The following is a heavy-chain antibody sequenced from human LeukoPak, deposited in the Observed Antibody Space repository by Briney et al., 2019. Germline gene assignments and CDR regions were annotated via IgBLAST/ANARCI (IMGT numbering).Heavy chain of an antibody. J-gene: IGHJ4*02. CDR3: ARLTDMDYGDWGIDY. CDR1: GYSFTSYW. Sequence: GESLKISCKGSGYSFTSYWIAWVRQMPGKGLEWMGIIYPGDSDTRYSPSFQGQVTISADKSISTAYLQWSSLKASDTAMYYCARLTDMDYGDWGIDYWGQGTLVPVSS. CDR2: IYPGDSDT. V-gene: IGHV5-51*01. D-gene: IGHD4-17*01.